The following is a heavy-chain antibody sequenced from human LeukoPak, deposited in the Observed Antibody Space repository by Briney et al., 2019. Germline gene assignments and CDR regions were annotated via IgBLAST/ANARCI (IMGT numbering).Heavy chain of an antibody. Sequence: SSETLSLTCTVSGGSISSSSYYWGWIRQPPGKGLEWIGSIYYSGSTYYNPSLKSRVTISVDTSKNQFSLKLSSVTAADTAVYYCAALGGHNWGAFDIWGQGTMVTVSS. CDR1: GGSISSSSYY. V-gene: IGHV4-39*07. J-gene: IGHJ3*02. CDR2: IYYSGST. CDR3: AALGGHNWGAFDI. D-gene: IGHD7-27*01.